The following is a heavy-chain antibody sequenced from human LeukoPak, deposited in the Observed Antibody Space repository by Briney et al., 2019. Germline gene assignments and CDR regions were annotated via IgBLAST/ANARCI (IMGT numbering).Heavy chain of an antibody. CDR1: GFTFSSYW. Sequence: PGGSLRLSCAASGFTFSSYWMHWVRQAPGRGLVWVSRINSDGSSTSYADSVKGRFTISRDNAKNTLYLQMNSLRAEDTAVYYCASGTYYYDSSGYYNWGQGTLVTVSS. V-gene: IGHV3-74*01. CDR2: INSDGSST. J-gene: IGHJ4*02. D-gene: IGHD3-22*01. CDR3: ASGTYYYDSSGYYN.